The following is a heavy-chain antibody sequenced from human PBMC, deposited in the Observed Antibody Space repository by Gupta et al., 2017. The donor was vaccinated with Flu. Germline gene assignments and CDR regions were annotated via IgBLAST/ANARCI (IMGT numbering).Heavy chain of an antibody. D-gene: IGHD4-17*01. V-gene: IGHV4-59*01. CDR2: IYYSGST. Sequence: WIRQPPGKGLGWIGYIYYSGSTNYNPSLKSRVTISLDTSKNHFALKLSSVTAADTAVYFCARASCYGEHFDSWGQGALVTVSS. J-gene: IGHJ5*01. CDR3: ARASCYGEHFDS.